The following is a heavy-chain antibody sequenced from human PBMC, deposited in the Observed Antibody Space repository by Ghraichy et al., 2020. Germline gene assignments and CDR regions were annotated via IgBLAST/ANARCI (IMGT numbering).Heavy chain of an antibody. CDR2: IGSST. CDR3: ATVGYPGYYFDY. V-gene: IGHV3-23*01. D-gene: IGHD5-12*01. J-gene: IGHJ4*02. CDR1: GFTFRSYS. Sequence: GESLNISCAASGFTFRSYSMSWARQAPGKGLEWVSAIGSSTNYADSVKGRFTISRDNSKNTLFLQMNSLRPEDTAVYYCATVGYPGYYFDYWGQGVLVTVSS.